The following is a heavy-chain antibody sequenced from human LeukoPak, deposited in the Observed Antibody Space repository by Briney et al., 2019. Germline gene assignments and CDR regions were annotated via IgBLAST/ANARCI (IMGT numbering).Heavy chain of an antibody. CDR3: ARDARYCTSGTCYSWFDL. V-gene: IGHV3-11*04. D-gene: IGHD2-15*01. CDR2: ISSSGRAM. Sequence: GGSLRLSRAASGFTFSDYYINWIRQAPGKGLEWISYISSSGRAMYYVNSVKGRFTISRDNTQNSVSLQINSLRAEDTAVYYCARDARYCTSGTCYSWFDLWGRGTLVTVSS. CDR1: GFTFSDYY. J-gene: IGHJ5*02.